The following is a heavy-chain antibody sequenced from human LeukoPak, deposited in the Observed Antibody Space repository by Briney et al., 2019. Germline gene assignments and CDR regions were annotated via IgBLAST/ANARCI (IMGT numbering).Heavy chain of an antibody. V-gene: IGHV1-2*02. CDR1: GYTFTGYY. CDR3: ARGLTVDASGWFAV. D-gene: IGHD6-19*01. Sequence: ASVKVSCKASGYTFTGYYMHWVRQAPGQGLEWMGWINPNSGGTNYAQKFQGRVTMTRDTSISTAYVELSRLRSDDTAVYYCARGLTVDASGWFAVWGQGTLVTVSS. CDR2: INPNSGGT. J-gene: IGHJ4*02.